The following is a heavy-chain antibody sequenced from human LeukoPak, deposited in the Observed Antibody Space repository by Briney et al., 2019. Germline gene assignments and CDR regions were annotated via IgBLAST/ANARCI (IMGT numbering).Heavy chain of an antibody. CDR2: MNPNSGNT. D-gene: IGHD4-17*01. CDR1: GYTFTSYD. CDR3: ARAVRRAVTKNTKYYYYMDV. V-gene: IGHV1-8*01. Sequence: PGASVKVSCEASGYTFTSYDINWVRQATGQGLEWMGWMNPNSGNTGYAQKFQGRVTMTRNTSISTAYMELSSLRSEDTAVYYCARAVRRAVTKNTKYYYYMDVWDKGTTVTISS. J-gene: IGHJ6*03.